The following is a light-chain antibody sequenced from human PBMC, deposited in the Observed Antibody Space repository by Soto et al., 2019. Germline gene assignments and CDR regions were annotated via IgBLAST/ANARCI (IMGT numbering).Light chain of an antibody. CDR1: QSVGSN. CDR2: GAS. J-gene: IGKJ5*01. CDR3: QQYNNWPIT. V-gene: IGKV3-15*01. Sequence: EIVMTQSPATLSVSPGERATLSCRASQSVGSNLAWYQHKPGQAPRLLIYGASTRATAIPARFTGSGSGTEFTLTISSLQSEDFAVYYCQQYNNWPITFGPGTRLEI.